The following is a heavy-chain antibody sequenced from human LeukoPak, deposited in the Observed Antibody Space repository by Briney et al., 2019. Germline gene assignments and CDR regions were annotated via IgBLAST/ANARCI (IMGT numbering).Heavy chain of an antibody. D-gene: IGHD3-22*01. V-gene: IGHV4-59*01. J-gene: IGHJ6*03. CDR3: ARVGYSYYYYMDV. CDR2: IYYSGSN. CDR1: GGSISSYY. Sequence: PSETLSLTCTVSGGSISSYYWSWIRQPPGKGLEWIGYIYYSGSNNYNPSLKSRVTISVDTSKNQFSLKLSSVTAADTAVYYCARVGYSYYYYMDVWGKGTTVTVSS.